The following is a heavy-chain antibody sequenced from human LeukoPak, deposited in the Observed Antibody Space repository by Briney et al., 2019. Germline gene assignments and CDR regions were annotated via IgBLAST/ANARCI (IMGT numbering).Heavy chain of an antibody. CDR2: INGDGGST. CDR1: GFIFSTYA. J-gene: IGHJ4*02. D-gene: IGHD3-22*01. CDR3: AKDGDDASGYYYAFPY. V-gene: IGHV3-23*01. Sequence: GGSLRLSCAVSGFIFSTYAMSWVRQAPGKGLEWVSAINGDGGSTFYADSVRGRFTISRDNSKNTLYLQMNSLCAEDTALYYCAKDGDDASGYYYAFPYWGQGTLVTVSS.